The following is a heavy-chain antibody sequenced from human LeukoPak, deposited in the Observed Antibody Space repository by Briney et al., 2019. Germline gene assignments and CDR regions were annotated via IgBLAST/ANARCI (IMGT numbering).Heavy chain of an antibody. CDR2: IYPGDSDT. CDR1: GYSFTSYW. V-gene: IGHV5-51*01. J-gene: IGHJ6*04. Sequence: GESLKISCKGSGYSFTSYWIGWVRQMPGKGLEWMGIIYPGDSDTRYSPSFQGQVIIPADKSISTAYLQWSSLKASDTAMYYCARSLRYDILTGYDYYYGMDVWGNGTTVTVSS. D-gene: IGHD3-9*01. CDR3: ARSLRYDILTGYDYYYGMDV.